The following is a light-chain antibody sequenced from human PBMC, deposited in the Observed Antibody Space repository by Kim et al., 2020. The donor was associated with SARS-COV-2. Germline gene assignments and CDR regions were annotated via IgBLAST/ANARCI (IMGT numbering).Light chain of an antibody. V-gene: IGKV1-5*01. CDR1: QSISNW. CDR2: DAS. CDR3: QQYNGYSGT. Sequence: DIQMTQSPSTLSASVGDRVTIACRASQSISNWLTWYQQKPGKAPKLLIYDASTLESGVPSRFSGSGSGTEFTLTISSLQPDDVATYYCQQYNGYSGTFGQGTKVDIK. J-gene: IGKJ1*01.